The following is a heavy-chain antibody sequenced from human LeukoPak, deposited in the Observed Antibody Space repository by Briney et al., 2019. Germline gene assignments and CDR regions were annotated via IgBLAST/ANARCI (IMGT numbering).Heavy chain of an antibody. V-gene: IGHV1-46*01. Sequence: ASVTVSCKASGYTFTMFHIHWVRQAPGQGLERMGIIHPSSGGATSAQKFQGRLTMTRDTPTSTVYMELSSLRSEDTAVYYCARDSDASSLADPWGQGTLVTVSS. J-gene: IGHJ5*02. D-gene: IGHD6-6*01. CDR2: IHPSSGGA. CDR1: GYTFTMFH. CDR3: ARDSDASSLADP.